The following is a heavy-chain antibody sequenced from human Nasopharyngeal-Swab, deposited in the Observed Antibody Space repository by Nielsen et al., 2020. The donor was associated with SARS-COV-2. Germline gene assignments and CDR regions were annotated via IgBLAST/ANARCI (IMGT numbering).Heavy chain of an antibody. CDR2: IWYDGSNK. V-gene: IGHV3-33*01. CDR3: ARDLRFLEWLMDV. Sequence: LSLTCAASGFTFSSYGMHWVRQAPGKGLEWVAVIWYDGSNKYYADSVKGRFTISRDNSKNTLYLQMNSLRAEDTAVYYCARDLRFLEWLMDVWGQGTTVTVSS. D-gene: IGHD3-3*01. J-gene: IGHJ6*02. CDR1: GFTFSSYG.